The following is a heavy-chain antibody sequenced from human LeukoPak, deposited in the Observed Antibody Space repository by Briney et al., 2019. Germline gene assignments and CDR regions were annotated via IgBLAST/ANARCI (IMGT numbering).Heavy chain of an antibody. CDR3: ATHSYYYYYMDV. CDR2: ISAYNGNT. D-gene: IGHD4-23*01. CDR1: GYTFTSYG. J-gene: IGHJ6*03. Sequence: GASVKVSCKASGYTFTSYGISWVRQAPGQGLEWMGWISAYNGNTNYAQKFQGRVTMTEDTSTDTAYMELSSLRSEDTAVYYCATHSYYYYYMDVWGKGTTVTVSS. V-gene: IGHV1-18*01.